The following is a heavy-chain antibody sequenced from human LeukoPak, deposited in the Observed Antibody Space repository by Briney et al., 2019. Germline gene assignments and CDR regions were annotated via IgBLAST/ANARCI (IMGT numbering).Heavy chain of an antibody. CDR3: ARGGDYGDYGYFDY. D-gene: IGHD4-17*01. CDR2: IIPIFGTA. Sequence: GASVKVSCKASGYIFTSYGISWVRQAPGQGLEWMGGIIPIFGTANYAQKFQGRVTITADKSTSTAYMELSSLRSEDTAVYYCARGGDYGDYGYFDYWGQGTLVTVSS. CDR1: GYIFTSYG. J-gene: IGHJ4*02. V-gene: IGHV1-69*06.